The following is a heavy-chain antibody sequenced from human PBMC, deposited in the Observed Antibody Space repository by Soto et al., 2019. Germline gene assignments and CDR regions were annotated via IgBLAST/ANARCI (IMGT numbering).Heavy chain of an antibody. CDR3: ARDDSSGYYYLSGAFDI. CDR1: GITFGSYE. Sequence: PGGSLRLSCAATGITFGSYEMNWVRQAPGKGLEWVSYISSSGSTIYYADSVKGRFTISRDNAKNSLYLQMNSLRAEDTAVYYCARDDSSGYYYLSGAFDIWGQGTMVTVSS. D-gene: IGHD3-22*01. V-gene: IGHV3-48*03. CDR2: ISSSGSTI. J-gene: IGHJ3*02.